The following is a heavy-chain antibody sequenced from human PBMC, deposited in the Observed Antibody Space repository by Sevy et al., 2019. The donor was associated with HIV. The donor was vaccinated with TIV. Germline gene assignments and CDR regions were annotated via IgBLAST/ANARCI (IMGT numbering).Heavy chain of an antibody. Sequence: GGSLRLSCAASGFTFSTAWMNWVRQAPGKGLEWVGRIKSKSNGETKDYAAPVKDRFKISRDESRNTLYLEMNSLKTGDTAVYYCTTDRGYGWNHVGYWGQGTLVTVSS. D-gene: IGHD1-1*01. CDR1: GFTFSTAW. CDR2: IKSKSNGETK. V-gene: IGHV3-15*05. J-gene: IGHJ4*02. CDR3: TTDRGYGWNHVGY.